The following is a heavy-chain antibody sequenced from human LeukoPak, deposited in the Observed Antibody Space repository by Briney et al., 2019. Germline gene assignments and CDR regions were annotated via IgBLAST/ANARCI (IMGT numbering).Heavy chain of an antibody. CDR3: ARVNGGLRYFDWLSRTLYYYVDV. V-gene: IGHV4-34*01. Sequence: SETLSLTCAVYGGSFSGYYWSWIRQPPGKGLEWIGEINHSGSTNYNPSLKSRVTISVDTSKNQFSLKLSSVTAADTAVYYCARVNGGLRYFDWLSRTLYYYVDVWGKGTTVTISS. D-gene: IGHD3-9*01. CDR2: INHSGST. CDR1: GGSFSGYY. J-gene: IGHJ6*03.